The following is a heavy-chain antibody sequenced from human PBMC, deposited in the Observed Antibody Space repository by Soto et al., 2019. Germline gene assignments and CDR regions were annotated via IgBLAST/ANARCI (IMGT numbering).Heavy chain of an antibody. CDR2: IDYSGNT. CDR1: GGSIRVSRHY. V-gene: IGHV4-39*01. Sequence: PSETLSPTWTASGGSIRVSRHYWGWIRQPPGQGLEWIGSIDYSGNTYYNPYLRSSVTIPVHTSKNQFPLRLNSVTASDSAVYYWARHPRQGRLAYVDLWGKGTLVTV. CDR3: ARHPRQGRLAYVDL. J-gene: IGHJ4*02.